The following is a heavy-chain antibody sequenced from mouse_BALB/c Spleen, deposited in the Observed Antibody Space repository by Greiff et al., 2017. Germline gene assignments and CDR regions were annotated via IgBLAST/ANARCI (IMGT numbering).Heavy chain of an antibody. Sequence: EVQLQQSGPSLVKPSQTLSLTCSVTGDSITSGYWNWIRKFPGNKLEYMGYISYSGSTYYNPSLKSRISITRDTSKNQYYLQLKSVTTEDTATYYCARWAYYYGSSSYAMDYWGQGTSVTVSS. J-gene: IGHJ4*01. CDR2: ISYSGST. D-gene: IGHD1-1*01. V-gene: IGHV3-8*02. CDR3: ARWAYYYGSSSYAMDY. CDR1: GDSITSGY.